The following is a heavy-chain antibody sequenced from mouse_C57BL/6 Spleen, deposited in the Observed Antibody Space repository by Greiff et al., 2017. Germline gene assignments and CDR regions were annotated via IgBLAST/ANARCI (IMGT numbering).Heavy chain of an antibody. Sequence: QVQLQQPGAELVKPGASVKLSCKASGYTFTSYWMQWVKQRLGQGLEWIGEIDPSDSYTNYNQKFKGKATLTVDTSSSTAYMQLSSLTSEDSAVYYCARNNDSYYFDYWGQGTTLTVSS. D-gene: IGHD2-4*01. CDR2: IDPSDSYT. J-gene: IGHJ2*01. CDR3: ARNNDSYYFDY. V-gene: IGHV1-50*01. CDR1: GYTFTSYW.